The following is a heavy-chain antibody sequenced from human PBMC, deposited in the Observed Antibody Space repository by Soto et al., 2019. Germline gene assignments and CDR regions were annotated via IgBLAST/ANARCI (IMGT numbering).Heavy chain of an antibody. CDR2: INPYGSRT. CDR3: APVKLGSYDWFEP. CDR1: GFTFSNYW. V-gene: IGHV3-74*01. Sequence: EVQLVESGGGLVQPGGSLRLSCAASGFTFSNYWMHWVRQAPGKGLMWVSRINPYGSRTTYADSVKGRFAISSDNAKNTLYLQMNIMRADDTSVYDCAPVKLGSYDWFEPWGQGTLVTVSS. J-gene: IGHJ5*02. D-gene: IGHD1-26*01.